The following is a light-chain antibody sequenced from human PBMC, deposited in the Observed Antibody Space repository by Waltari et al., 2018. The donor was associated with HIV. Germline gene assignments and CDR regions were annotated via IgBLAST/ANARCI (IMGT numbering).Light chain of an antibody. Sequence: QSALTQPPSASGSPGQSVTISSTGTSSDVGGYTYVSWYQQDPGRAPKLISFDVSKRPSGVPDRFSGSKSGNTASLTISALQPEDEADYYCKSYMGSLRWVFGGGTKLTVL. CDR2: DVS. J-gene: IGLJ3*02. CDR3: KSYMGSLRWV. CDR1: SSDVGGYTY. V-gene: IGLV2-8*01.